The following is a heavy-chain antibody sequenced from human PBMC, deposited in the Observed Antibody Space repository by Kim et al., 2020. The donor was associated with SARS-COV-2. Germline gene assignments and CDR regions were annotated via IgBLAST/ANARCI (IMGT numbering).Heavy chain of an antibody. Sequence: GGSLRLSCAASGFTFGDYAMHWVRQAPGKGLEWVSGISWDSGNIGYADSVKGRFTISRDNTKNSLYLQMNSLRAEDTALYYCAKADVAAGTEEGYFFDSWGQGTLVTVSS. D-gene: IGHD1-1*01. CDR2: ISWDSGNI. V-gene: IGHV3-9*01. CDR1: GFTFGDYA. J-gene: IGHJ4*02. CDR3: AKADVAAGTEEGYFFDS.